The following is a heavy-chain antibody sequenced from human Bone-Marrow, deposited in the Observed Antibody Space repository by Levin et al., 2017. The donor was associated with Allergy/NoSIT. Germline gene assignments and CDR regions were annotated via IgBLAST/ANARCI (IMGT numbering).Heavy chain of an antibody. CDR2: VYYSGTT. V-gene: IGHV4-59*01. CDR3: SDSSGARGPYYFDS. CDR1: GGPMSTFH. D-gene: IGHD1-26*01. J-gene: IGHJ4*02. Sequence: SETLSLTCTVSGGPMSTFHWGWIRQPPGKGLQWIGYVYYSGTTKYNPSLESRLTISLDTSKNQFSLKLRSVTAADTAVYYCSDSSGARGPYYFDSWGQGTLVTVSS.